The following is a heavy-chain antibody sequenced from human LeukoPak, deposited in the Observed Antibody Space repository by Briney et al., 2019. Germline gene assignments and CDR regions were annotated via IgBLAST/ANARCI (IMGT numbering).Heavy chain of an antibody. V-gene: IGHV1-69*05. CDR2: IIPIFGTA. J-gene: IGHJ4*02. CDR3: ARVVVAATEGYFDY. CDR1: GGTFSSYA. Sequence: ASVKVSCKASGGTFSSYAISWVRQAPGQGLERMGRIIPIFGTANYAQKFQGRVTITTDESTTTAYMELSSLRSEDTAVYYCARVVVAATEGYFDYWGQGTLVTVSS. D-gene: IGHD2-15*01.